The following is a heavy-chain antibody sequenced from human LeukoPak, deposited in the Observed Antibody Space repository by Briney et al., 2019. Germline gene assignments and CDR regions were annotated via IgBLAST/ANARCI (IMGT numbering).Heavy chain of an antibody. CDR2: INWNGGST. V-gene: IGHV3-20*04. CDR1: GFTFDDYG. Sequence: GGSLRLSCAASGFTFDDYGMSWVRQAPGKGLEWVSGINWNGGSTGYADSVKGRFTISGDNAKNSLYLQMNSLRAEDTALYYCARGIVGATFFGYWGQGTLVTVSS. CDR3: ARGIVGATFFGY. D-gene: IGHD1-26*01. J-gene: IGHJ4*02.